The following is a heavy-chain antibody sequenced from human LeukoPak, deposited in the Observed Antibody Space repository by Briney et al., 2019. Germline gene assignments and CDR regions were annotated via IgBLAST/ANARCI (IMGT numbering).Heavy chain of an antibody. Sequence: ASVKVSCKAPGYTFTGYYMHWVRQAPGQGLEWVGWINPNSGGTNYAQKFQGRVTMTRDTSISTAYMELSRLRSDYTAVYYCARDLAAAGLRIDYWGQGTLVTVSS. D-gene: IGHD6-13*01. CDR2: INPNSGGT. V-gene: IGHV1-2*02. J-gene: IGHJ4*02. CDR1: GYTFTGYY. CDR3: ARDLAAAGLRIDY.